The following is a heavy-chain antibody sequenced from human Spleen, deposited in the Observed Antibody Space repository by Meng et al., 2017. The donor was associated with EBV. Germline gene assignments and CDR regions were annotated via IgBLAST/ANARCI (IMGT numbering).Heavy chain of an antibody. V-gene: IGHV4-39*01. CDR1: GGSISRTSYY. D-gene: IGHD1-1*01. Sequence: LQLQGSGPGLLKPSETLSLTCTVSGGSISRTSYYWGWIRQPPGKGLERIGSIYYSGSTFYNPSLKSRVNISVDTSKNQFFLKLSSVTAADTAVYYCARHDSVPFDSWGQGTLVTVSS. CDR2: IYYSGST. J-gene: IGHJ4*02. CDR3: ARHDSVPFDS.